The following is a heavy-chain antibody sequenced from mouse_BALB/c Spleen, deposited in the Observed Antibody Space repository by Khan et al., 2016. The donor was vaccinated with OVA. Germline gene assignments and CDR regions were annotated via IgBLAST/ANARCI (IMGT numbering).Heavy chain of an antibody. Sequence: QVQLKESGAELAKPGASVKMSCKASGYTFTSYWMHWVKQRPGQGLEWIGYINPSTDYTDYNQKFKDKATLTADNSSSTAYMQLTSLTSEDSAVDCCVNHCSYSAWFAYWGQGTLVTVSS. CDR3: VNHCSYSAWFAY. V-gene: IGHV1-7*01. CDR2: INPSTDYT. J-gene: IGHJ3*01. D-gene: IGHD2-12*01. CDR1: GYTFTSYW.